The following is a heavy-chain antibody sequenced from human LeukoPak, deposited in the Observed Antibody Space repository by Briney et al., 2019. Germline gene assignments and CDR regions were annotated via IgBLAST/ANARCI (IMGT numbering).Heavy chain of an antibody. CDR1: GGSISSGGYS. CDR2: IYQSGST. D-gene: IGHD2-15*01. J-gene: IGHJ4*02. CDR3: ARAPYCSGGSCYRHPIHFDY. Sequence: PSQTLSLTCAVSGGSISSGGYSWSWIRQPPGKGLEWIGYIYQSGSTYYNPSLKSRVTISVDRSKNQFSLKLSSVTAADTAVYYCARAPYCSGGSCYRHPIHFDYWGQGTLVTVSS. V-gene: IGHV4-30-2*01.